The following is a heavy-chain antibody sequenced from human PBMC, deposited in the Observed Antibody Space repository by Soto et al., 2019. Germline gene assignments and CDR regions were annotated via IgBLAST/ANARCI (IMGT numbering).Heavy chain of an antibody. CDR1: GGTFSSYS. V-gene: IGHV1-69*06. CDR3: ATSLPPYVTGTLPYFDY. CDR2: IIPIFGTA. Sequence: SVKVSCKASGGTFSSYSINWVRQAPGQGLEWMGEIIPIFGTANYAQKFQGRVTMTEDTSTDTAYMELSSLRSEDTAVYYCATSLPPYVTGTLPYFDYWGQGTLVTVSS. D-gene: IGHD1-20*01. J-gene: IGHJ4*02.